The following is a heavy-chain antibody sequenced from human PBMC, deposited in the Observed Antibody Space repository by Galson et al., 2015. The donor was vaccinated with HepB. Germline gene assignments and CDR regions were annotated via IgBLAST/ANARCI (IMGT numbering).Heavy chain of an antibody. J-gene: IGHJ1*01. D-gene: IGHD5-24*01. V-gene: IGHV1-46*01. CDR3: ARAIDAEMATSGAEYFQH. CDR1: GYTFTSYY. CDR2: INPSGGST. Sequence: SVKVSCKASGYTFTSYYMHWVRQAPGQGLEWMGMINPSGGSTSYAQKFQGRVTMTRDTSTSTVYMELSSLRSEDTAVYYCARAIDAEMATSGAEYFQHWGQGTLVTVSS.